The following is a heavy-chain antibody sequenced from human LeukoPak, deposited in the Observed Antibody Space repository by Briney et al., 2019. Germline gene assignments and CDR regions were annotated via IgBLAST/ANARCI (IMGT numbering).Heavy chain of an antibody. Sequence: GGSLRLCCAASGCTFSSYSMNWVRQAPGEGLELVSSISSSSSYIYYADSVKGRFTISRDNAKNSLYLQMNSLRAEDTAVYYCARDPGYCSGGSCYSSPWAYWGQGTLVTVSS. CDR1: GCTFSSYS. D-gene: IGHD2-15*01. J-gene: IGHJ4*02. V-gene: IGHV3-21*01. CDR2: ISSSSSYI. CDR3: ARDPGYCSGGSCYSSPWAY.